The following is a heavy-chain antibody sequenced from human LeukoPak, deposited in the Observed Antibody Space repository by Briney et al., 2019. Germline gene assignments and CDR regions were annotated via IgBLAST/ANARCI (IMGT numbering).Heavy chain of an antibody. CDR3: ARDDRAGYDFWSGYYPGWFDP. J-gene: IGHJ5*02. CDR1: GFTFSSYG. CDR2: IWYDGSNK. V-gene: IGHV3-33*01. D-gene: IGHD3-3*01. Sequence: GRSLRLSCAASGFTFSSYGMHWVRQAPGKGLEWVAVIWYDGSNKYYADSVKGRFTISRDNSKNTLYLQMKSLRAEDTAVYYCARDDRAGYDFWSGYYPGWFDPWGQGTLVTVSS.